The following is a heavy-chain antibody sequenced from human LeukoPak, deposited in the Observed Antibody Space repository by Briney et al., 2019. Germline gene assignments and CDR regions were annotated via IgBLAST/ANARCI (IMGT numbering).Heavy chain of an antibody. Sequence: GESLKISCKGSGYSFTSYWIGWVRQMPGKGLEWMGIIYPGDSDTRYSPSFQGQVTISADKSISTAYLQWSSLKASDTAMYYCARHPPHAGYYYDSSGPIGGYFDYWGQGTLVTVSS. CDR1: GYSFTSYW. CDR3: ARHPPHAGYYYDSSGPIGGYFDY. V-gene: IGHV5-51*01. CDR2: IYPGDSDT. D-gene: IGHD3-22*01. J-gene: IGHJ4*02.